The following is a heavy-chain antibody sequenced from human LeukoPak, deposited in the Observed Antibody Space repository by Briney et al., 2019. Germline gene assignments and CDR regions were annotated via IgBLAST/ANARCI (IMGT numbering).Heavy chain of an antibody. V-gene: IGHV1-46*01. CDR3: AREAVAGTDAFDI. CDR2: INPSGGST. J-gene: IGHJ3*02. D-gene: IGHD6-19*01. Sequence: GASVKVSCKASGYTFTSYYMHWVRQAPGQGLEWMGVINPSGGSTSYAQKFQGRVTMTRDMSTSTVYMELSSLRSEDTAVYYCAREAVAGTDAFDIWGQGTMVTVSS. CDR1: GYTFTSYY.